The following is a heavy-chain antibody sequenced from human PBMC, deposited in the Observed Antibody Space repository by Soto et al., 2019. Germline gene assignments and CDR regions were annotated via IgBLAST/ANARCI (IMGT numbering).Heavy chain of an antibody. CDR2: IWSDGSIE. CDR3: ARDLGAWPFDY. D-gene: IGHD1-26*01. J-gene: IGHJ4*02. CDR1: GFTFSSSG. Sequence: PGGSLRLSCAASGFTFSSSGMHWVRQAPGKGLEWVAVIWSDGSIEKYADSVRGRFTISRDNSKNTLYLQMNNLRAEDTAVYYCARDLGAWPFDYWGQGTLVTVSS. V-gene: IGHV3-33*01.